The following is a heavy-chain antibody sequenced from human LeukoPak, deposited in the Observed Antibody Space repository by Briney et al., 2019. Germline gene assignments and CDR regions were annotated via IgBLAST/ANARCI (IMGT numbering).Heavy chain of an antibody. J-gene: IGHJ6*02. CDR3: ARDGGYDSSGYHLLGLYYYGMDV. CDR1: GGSFSGYY. V-gene: IGHV4-34*01. Sequence: SETLSLTCAVYGGSFSGYYWSWIRQPPGKGLEWIGEINHSGSTNYNPSLKSRATISVDTSKNQFSLKLSSVTAADTAVYYCARDGGYDSSGYHLLGLYYYGMDVWGQGTTVTVSS. D-gene: IGHD3-22*01. CDR2: INHSGST.